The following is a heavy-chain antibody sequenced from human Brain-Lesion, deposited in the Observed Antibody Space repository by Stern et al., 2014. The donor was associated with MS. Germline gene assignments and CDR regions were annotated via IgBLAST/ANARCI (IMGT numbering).Heavy chain of an antibody. CDR1: GGSISSDNYY. CDR3: ARDHFTTSLDV. J-gene: IGHJ6*02. D-gene: IGHD2-2*01. V-gene: IGHV4-31*03. CDR2: LYYSGTT. Sequence: VQLVESGPGLVKPSQTLSLTCTVSGGSISSDNYYWTWIRQHPGKGLEWIGHLYYSGTTYYNPSLKRRVSITVDTSQNLFSLRLSSVTAADTAVYYCARDHFTTSLDVWGHGTTVTVSS.